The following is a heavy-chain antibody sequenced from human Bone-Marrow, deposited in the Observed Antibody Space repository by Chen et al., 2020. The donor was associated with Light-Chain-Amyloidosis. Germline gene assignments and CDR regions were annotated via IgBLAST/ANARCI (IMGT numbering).Heavy chain of an antibody. J-gene: IGHJ3*01. D-gene: IGHD2-21*01. V-gene: IGHV4-39*07. CDR3: ARGPSEVEWGVVKSAFAFDF. CDR2: IFRGDIT. CDR1: GASIISSEYY. Sequence: QLQLQESGPGLVEHSQTLSLTCTVSGASIISSEYYWGWMRQAPGKGLEWIGSIFRGDITYYTSSLKSRVTLSVDTSNNHISLRLRSVTAGDTAIYYCARGPSEVEWGVVKSAFAFDFWGQGTMVTVSS.